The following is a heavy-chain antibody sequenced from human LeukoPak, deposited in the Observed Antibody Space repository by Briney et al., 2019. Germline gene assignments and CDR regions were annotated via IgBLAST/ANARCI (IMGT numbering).Heavy chain of an antibody. Sequence: SETLSLTCAVYSGSFSGYYWSWIRQPPGKGLEWIGEINHSGSTNYNPSLKSRVTISVDTSKNQFSLKLSSVTAADTAVYYCARARGRDGYNPRYYYYYMDVWGKGTTVTVSS. CDR3: ARARGRDGYNPRYYYYYMDV. CDR2: INHSGST. CDR1: SGSFSGYY. D-gene: IGHD5-24*01. V-gene: IGHV4-34*01. J-gene: IGHJ6*03.